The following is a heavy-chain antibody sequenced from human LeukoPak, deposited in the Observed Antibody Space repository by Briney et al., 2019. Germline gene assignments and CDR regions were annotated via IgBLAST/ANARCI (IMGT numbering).Heavy chain of an antibody. Sequence: PGGSLRLSCAASGFTFSSYWMHWVRQAPGKGLVWVSRINSDGSSTSYAVSVKGRFTISRDNAKNTLYLQMNSLRVEDTAVYYCARVGSGSYYMDFDYWGQGTLVTVSS. CDR3: ARVGSGSYYMDFDY. CDR2: INSDGSST. V-gene: IGHV3-74*01. CDR1: GFTFSSYW. J-gene: IGHJ4*02. D-gene: IGHD3-10*01.